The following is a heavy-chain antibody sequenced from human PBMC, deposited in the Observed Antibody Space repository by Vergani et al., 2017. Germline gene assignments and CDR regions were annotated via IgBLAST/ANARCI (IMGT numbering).Heavy chain of an antibody. V-gene: IGHV3-30*03. J-gene: IGHJ1*01. D-gene: IGHD1-1*01. Sequence: QVHLVESGGGVVQPGRSLRLSCVVSGFTSSYSGMHWVRQAPGKGLEWVAVISYDGTQKYYADSVKGRFTISRDNSTSTLYLQMNSLRTEDTAVYYCATKSCGTPGCQIGYFREWGQGTLVTVSS. CDR3: ATKSCGTPGCQIGYFRE. CDR1: GFTSSYSG. CDR2: ISYDGTQK.